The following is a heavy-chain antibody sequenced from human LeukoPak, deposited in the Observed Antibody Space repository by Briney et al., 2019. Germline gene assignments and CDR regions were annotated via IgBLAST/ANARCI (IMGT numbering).Heavy chain of an antibody. CDR1: GGTFSSYA. Sequence: SVKVSCKASGGTFSSYAISWVRQAPGQGLEWTGGIIPIFGTANYAQKFQGRVTITADESTSTAYMELSSLRSEDTAVYYCARAGGNFWSGHTPDYYYMDVWGKGTTVTVSS. CDR2: IIPIFGTA. CDR3: ARAGGNFWSGHTPDYYYMDV. V-gene: IGHV1-69*13. J-gene: IGHJ6*03. D-gene: IGHD3-3*01.